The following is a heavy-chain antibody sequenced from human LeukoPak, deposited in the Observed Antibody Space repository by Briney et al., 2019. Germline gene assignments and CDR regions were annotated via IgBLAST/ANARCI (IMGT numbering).Heavy chain of an antibody. CDR3: ARKGLSADSFDI. CDR1: GDSVSSNSTA. Sequence: PSQTLSLTCAISGDSVSSNSTAWNWIRQSPSRGLEWLGRTYYRSKWYNDYTVSVKSRITFNPDTSKNQFSLHLNSVTPEDTAVYYCARKGLSADSFDIWGQGTLVTVSS. V-gene: IGHV6-1*01. J-gene: IGHJ3*02. D-gene: IGHD4/OR15-4a*01. CDR2: TYYRSKWYN.